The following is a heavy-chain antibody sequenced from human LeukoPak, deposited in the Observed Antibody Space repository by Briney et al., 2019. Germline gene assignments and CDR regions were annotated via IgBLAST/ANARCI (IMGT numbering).Heavy chain of an antibody. CDR1: GDSISSYY. J-gene: IGHJ4*02. Sequence: SETLSLTCTVSGDSISSYYWGWIRQPPGKGLEWIGYIYYSGSTNHNPSLKSRVTISVDTSKNQFSLKLSSVTAADTAVYYCATSRRQQPFDYWGQGTLVTVSS. V-gene: IGHV4-59*08. CDR3: ATSRRQQPFDY. CDR2: IYYSGST. D-gene: IGHD1/OR15-1a*01.